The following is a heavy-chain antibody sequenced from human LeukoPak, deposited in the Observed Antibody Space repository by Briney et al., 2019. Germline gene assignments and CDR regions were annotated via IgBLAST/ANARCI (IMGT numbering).Heavy chain of an antibody. Sequence: GGSLRLSCAVSGFTFSSYGMHWVRQAPGKGLEWVAFIRYDGSNKYYADSVKGRFTISRDNSKNTLYLQMNSLRAEDTAVYYCARVEYGDFHAFDIWGHGTMVTVS. V-gene: IGHV3-30*02. CDR2: IRYDGSNK. CDR3: ARVEYGDFHAFDI. J-gene: IGHJ3*02. D-gene: IGHD4-17*01. CDR1: GFTFSSYG.